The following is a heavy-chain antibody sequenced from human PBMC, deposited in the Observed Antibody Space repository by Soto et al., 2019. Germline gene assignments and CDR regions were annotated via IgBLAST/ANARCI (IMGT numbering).Heavy chain of an antibody. V-gene: IGHV4-59*01. CDR3: ARGAISTKIEY. D-gene: IGHD2-2*02. J-gene: IGHJ4*01. CDR2: ILYGGSS. Sequence: WTWIRQIPGKGLEWIGYILYGGSSSFNPSLKSRVTMSIDTSKSQFSLKLSSVTAADTAVYYCARGAISTKIEYWGHGTLVTVSS.